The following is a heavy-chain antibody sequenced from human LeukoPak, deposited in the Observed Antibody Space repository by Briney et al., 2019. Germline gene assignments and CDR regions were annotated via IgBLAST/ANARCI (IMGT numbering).Heavy chain of an antibody. Sequence: GGSLRLSCEASGFSFSIYGMSWVRQAPGKGLEWVGRIKSKTDGGTTDYAAPVKGRFTISRDDSKNTLYLQMHSLKIEDTAVYYCSTMTVVPTDYWGQGTLVTVSS. CDR3: STMTVVPTDY. D-gene: IGHD2-2*01. V-gene: IGHV3-15*01. J-gene: IGHJ4*02. CDR2: IKSKTDGGTT. CDR1: GFSFSIYG.